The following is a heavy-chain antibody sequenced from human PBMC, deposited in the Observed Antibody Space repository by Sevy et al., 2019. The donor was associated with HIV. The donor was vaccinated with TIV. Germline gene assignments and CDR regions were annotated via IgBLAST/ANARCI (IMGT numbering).Heavy chain of an antibody. J-gene: IGHJ3*02. CDR1: GFTFSDYW. V-gene: IGHV3-7*03. D-gene: IGHD6-19*01. Sequence: GGSLRLSCAASGFTFSDYWMSWVRQAPEKGLEWVANIKQDGSKKYYVDSVKGRFIMSRDNAKNSLYLQMNSLRAEDTAVYYCAKDPTPGIAVDDAFDIWGQGTMVTVSS. CDR2: IKQDGSKK. CDR3: AKDPTPGIAVDDAFDI.